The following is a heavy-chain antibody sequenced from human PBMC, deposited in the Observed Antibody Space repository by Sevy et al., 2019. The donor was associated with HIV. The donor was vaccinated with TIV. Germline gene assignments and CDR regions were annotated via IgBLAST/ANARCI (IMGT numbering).Heavy chain of an antibody. CDR2: IYYSRST. Sequence: SETLSLTCTVSGGSISSGGYYWSWIRQHPGKGLEWIGYIYYSRSTYYNPSLKSRVTISVDTSKNQFSLKLSSVTAADTAVYYCARDRHPDYYDYWGQGTLVTVSS. CDR3: ARDRHPDYYDY. V-gene: IGHV4-31*03. CDR1: GGSISSGGYY. J-gene: IGHJ4*02.